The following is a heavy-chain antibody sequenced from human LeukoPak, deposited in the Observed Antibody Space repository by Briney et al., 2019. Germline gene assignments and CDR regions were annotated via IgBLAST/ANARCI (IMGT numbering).Heavy chain of an antibody. CDR2: IYSGGST. Sequence: PGGSLRLSCAASGFTVSSNYMSWVRQAPGKGLEWVSVIYSGGSTYYADSVKGRFTISRDNSKNTLYLQMNSLRAEDTAVYYCGRDLGDYYGMDVWGQGTTVTVSS. CDR1: GFTVSSNY. V-gene: IGHV3-53*01. D-gene: IGHD3-16*01. J-gene: IGHJ6*02. CDR3: GRDLGDYYGMDV.